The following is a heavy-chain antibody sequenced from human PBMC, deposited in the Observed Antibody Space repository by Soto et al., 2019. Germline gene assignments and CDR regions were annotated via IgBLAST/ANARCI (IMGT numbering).Heavy chain of an antibody. J-gene: IGHJ4*02. CDR2: ISGSGGST. Sequence: PGGSLRLSCAASGFTFSSYSMNWVRQAPGKGLEWVSAISGSGGSTHYTDSVKGRFTISRDNSRNTLHLQMNSLRAEDTAVYYCARFPNSGYDTTFDYWGQGTLVTVSS. D-gene: IGHD5-12*01. V-gene: IGHV3-23*01. CDR1: GFTFSSYS. CDR3: ARFPNSGYDTTFDY.